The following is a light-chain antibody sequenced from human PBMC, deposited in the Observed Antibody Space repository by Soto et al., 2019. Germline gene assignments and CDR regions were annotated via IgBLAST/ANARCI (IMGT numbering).Light chain of an antibody. CDR3: QQHGTSPIT. CDR2: GGS. Sequence: EIVLTQSPGTLSLSPGERATLSCRASQSVSSGYLAWYQQKPGQAPRLLIYGGSSRATGIPDRFSGSGSGTDFTLTISRLEPEDFAVYYCQQHGTSPITFGQGTRLEIK. V-gene: IGKV3-20*01. J-gene: IGKJ5*01. CDR1: QSVSSGY.